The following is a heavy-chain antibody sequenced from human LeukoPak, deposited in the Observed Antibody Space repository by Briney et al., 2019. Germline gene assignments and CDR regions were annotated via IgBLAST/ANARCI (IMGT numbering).Heavy chain of an antibody. Sequence: PGGSLRLSCAASGFTFSSHAMSWVRQAPGKGLEWVSVISGSGGSTYYADSVKGRFTISRDNSKNTLYLQMNSLRAEDTAVYYCAKRSGYGSGSFDPWGQGSLVTVSS. CDR3: AKRSGYGSGSFDP. J-gene: IGHJ5*02. CDR1: GFTFSSHA. CDR2: ISGSGGST. V-gene: IGHV3-23*01. D-gene: IGHD3-10*01.